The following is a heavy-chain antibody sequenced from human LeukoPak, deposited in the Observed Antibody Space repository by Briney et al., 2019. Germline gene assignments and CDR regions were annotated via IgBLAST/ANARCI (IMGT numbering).Heavy chain of an antibody. J-gene: IGHJ4*02. Sequence: ASVKVSCKASGGTFSSYAISWVRQAPGQGLERMGRIIPILGIANYAQKFQGRVTITADKSTSTAYMELSSLRSEDTAVYYCARESIEAAGKSDYWGQGTLVTVSS. V-gene: IGHV1-69*04. D-gene: IGHD6-13*01. CDR1: GGTFSSYA. CDR3: ARESIEAAGKSDY. CDR2: IIPILGIA.